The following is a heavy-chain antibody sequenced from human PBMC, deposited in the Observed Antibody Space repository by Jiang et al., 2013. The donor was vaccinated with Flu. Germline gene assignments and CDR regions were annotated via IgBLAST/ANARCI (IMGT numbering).Heavy chain of an antibody. CDR3: ARRRGWLPFDY. CDR1: GVSINSHF. J-gene: IGHJ4*02. V-gene: IGHV4-59*11. D-gene: IGHD5-12*01. CDR2: ISNTGDT. Sequence: KPSETLSLTCTVSGVSINSHFWTWVRQPPGKGLEWIGYISNTGDTKYHPSLRSRVTFSRDTTKNQFSLKLNSVTAADTAVYYCARRRGWLPFDYWGQGTLVTVSS.